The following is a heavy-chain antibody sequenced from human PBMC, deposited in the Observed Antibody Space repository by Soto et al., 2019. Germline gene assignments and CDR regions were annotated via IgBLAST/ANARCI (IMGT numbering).Heavy chain of an antibody. CDR2: INPSGGST. J-gene: IGHJ6*02. V-gene: IGHV1-46*01. CDR3: ARAPYGDYINYFYGMDV. Sequence: QVQLVQSGAEVKKPGASVKVSCKASGYTFTSYYMHWVRQAPGQGLEWMGIINPSGGSTSYAQKCQARVTMTRDTSTSTVYMELSSPRSEHTAVYYCARAPYGDYINYFYGMDVCGQGTTVTVSS. CDR1: GYTFTSYY. D-gene: IGHD4-17*01.